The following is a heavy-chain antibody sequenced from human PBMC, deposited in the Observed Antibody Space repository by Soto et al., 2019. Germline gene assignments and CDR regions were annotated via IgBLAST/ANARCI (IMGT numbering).Heavy chain of an antibody. J-gene: IGHJ1*01. CDR2: ISSSGGST. D-gene: IGHD3-22*01. Sequence: EVQLLESGGGLVQPGGSLRLSCAASGFTFSSYAMSWGRQAPVKVLEWVSAISSSGGSTYYADSVKGRFTISRDNSKNTRYLQMNSLRAEDTAVYYCAKPTTMIVVVITFQHWGQGTLVTVSS. CDR1: GFTFSSYA. CDR3: AKPTTMIVVVITFQH. V-gene: IGHV3-23*01.